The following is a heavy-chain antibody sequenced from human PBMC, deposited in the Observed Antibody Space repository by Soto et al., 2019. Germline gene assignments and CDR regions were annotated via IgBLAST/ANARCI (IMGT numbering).Heavy chain of an antibody. CDR2: IYYSGNT. CDR3: ARRYGWAFDI. CDR1: SASLSSSTYY. D-gene: IGHD3-16*01. V-gene: IGHV4-61*01. Sequence: SETLSLTCSVSSASLSSSTYYWSWIRQPQGKGLEWIGYIYYSGNTNYNPSLKSRVTISIDTSKNQFSLKLSSVTAADTAVYYCARRYGWAFDIWGQGTMVTVSS. J-gene: IGHJ3*02.